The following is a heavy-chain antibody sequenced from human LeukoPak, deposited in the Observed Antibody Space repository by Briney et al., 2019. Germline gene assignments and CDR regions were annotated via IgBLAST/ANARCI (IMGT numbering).Heavy chain of an antibody. J-gene: IGHJ4*02. CDR1: GFTFSSYG. CDR3: AKEGFNGGISFDY. V-gene: IGHV3-30*18. D-gene: IGHD1-14*01. Sequence: GSPRLSCAASGFTFSSYGMHWVRQAPGKGLEWVAVISYDGSNKYYADSVKGRFTISRDNSKNTLYLQMNSLRAEDTAVYYCAKEGFNGGISFDYWGQGTLVTVSS. CDR2: ISYDGSNK.